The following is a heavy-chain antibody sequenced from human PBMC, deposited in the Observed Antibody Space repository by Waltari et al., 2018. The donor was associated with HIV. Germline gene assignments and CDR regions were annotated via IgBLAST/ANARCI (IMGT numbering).Heavy chain of an antibody. CDR3: ARDGDRRDFDY. J-gene: IGHJ4*02. Sequence: EVQLVESGGGLVQPGGSLRLSCEASGFSFIKYSMHWVRQAPGKGRGWVSYISSGSSARYYADSLKCRFTISRDNAKNSLYLQMYSLRPEDTAVYYCARDGDRRDFDYWGQGTLVTVSS. V-gene: IGHV3-48*01. D-gene: IGHD2-21*02. CDR1: GFSFIKYS. CDR2: ISSGSSAR.